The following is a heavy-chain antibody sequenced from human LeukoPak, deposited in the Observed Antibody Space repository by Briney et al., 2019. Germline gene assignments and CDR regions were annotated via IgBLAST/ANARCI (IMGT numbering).Heavy chain of an antibody. CDR1: GFTFSNYA. D-gene: IGHD1-26*01. CDR2: ISGSGGST. V-gene: IGHV3-23*01. J-gene: IGHJ4*02. CDR3: AKDATTGLLRDSGSYRVWPSYSFDY. Sequence: HPGGSLRLSCAASGFTFSNYAMRWVRQAPGKGLEWVSGISGSGGSTYYADSVKGRFTISRDNSKNTLYLQMNSLRAEDTAVYYCAKDATTGLLRDSGSYRVWPSYSFDYWGQGTLVTVSS.